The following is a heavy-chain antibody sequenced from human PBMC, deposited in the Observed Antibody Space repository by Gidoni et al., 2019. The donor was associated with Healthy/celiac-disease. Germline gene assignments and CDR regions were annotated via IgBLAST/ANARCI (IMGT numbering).Heavy chain of an antibody. CDR3: ARERRLPDPHFDY. V-gene: IGHV1-18*01. J-gene: IGHJ4*02. CDR2: ISAYNGNT. CDR1: GYTFTSYG. Sequence: QVQLVQSGAEVKKPGASVKVSCKASGYTFTSYGISVVRQSPVQGLEWMGWISAYNGNTNDAQKRQGGVTMTTDTPTSTAYIELRSLRSDDTAVDYCARERRLPDPHFDYWGQGTLVTVAS. D-gene: IGHD4-17*01.